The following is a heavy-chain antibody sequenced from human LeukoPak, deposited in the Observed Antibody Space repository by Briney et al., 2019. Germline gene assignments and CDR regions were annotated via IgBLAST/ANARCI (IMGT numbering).Heavy chain of an antibody. D-gene: IGHD6-13*01. V-gene: IGHV3-7*01. CDR3: AREAAAGIDY. Sequence: GGPLRLSCAASGFTFSTYWMSWVRQAPGKGLEWVANIKQDGSEKYYLDSVKGRFTISRDNAKNSLYLQMNSLRAEDTAAYFCAREAAAGIDYWGQGTLVTVSS. CDR1: GFTFSTYW. J-gene: IGHJ4*02. CDR2: IKQDGSEK.